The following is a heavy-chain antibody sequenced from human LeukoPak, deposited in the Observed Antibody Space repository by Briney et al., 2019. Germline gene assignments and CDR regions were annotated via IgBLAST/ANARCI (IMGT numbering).Heavy chain of an antibody. CDR2: INSDGGTT. D-gene: IGHD1-26*01. J-gene: IGHJ3*01. Sequence: GGSLRLSCGASGFTFGTYWMHWVRQAPGKGLVWVSGINSDGGTTTYADSVKGRFTISRDNAKNTLYLQMNNLRVEDTALYYCAKDRGGSSELGDAFDVWGQGTMVRVSS. CDR1: GFTFGTYW. CDR3: AKDRGGSSELGDAFDV. V-gene: IGHV3-74*01.